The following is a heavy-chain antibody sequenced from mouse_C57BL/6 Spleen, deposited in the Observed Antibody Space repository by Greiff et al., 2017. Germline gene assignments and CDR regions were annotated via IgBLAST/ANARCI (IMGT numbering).Heavy chain of an antibody. CDR2: ISYDGSN. CDR1: GYSITSGYY. Sequence: DVQLQESGPGLVKPSQSLSLTCSVTGYSITSGYYWNWIRQFPGNKLEWMGYISYDGSNNYNPSLKNRISITRDTSKNQFFLKLNSVTTEDTATYYCAREGGYGSSYAMDYWGQGTSVTVSS. J-gene: IGHJ4*01. CDR3: AREGGYGSSYAMDY. V-gene: IGHV3-6*01. D-gene: IGHD1-1*01.